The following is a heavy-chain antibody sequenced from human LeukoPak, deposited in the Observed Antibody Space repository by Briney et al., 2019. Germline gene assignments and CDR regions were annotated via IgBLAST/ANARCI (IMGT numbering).Heavy chain of an antibody. CDR2: IKQDGSEK. D-gene: IGHD3-3*01. CDR3: ARDTLRITIFGVVPGAFDI. CDR1: GFTFSSYW. V-gene: IGHV3-7*01. J-gene: IGHJ3*02. Sequence: GGSLRLSCAASGFTFSSYWMSWVRQAPGKGLEWVANIKQDGSEKYYVDSVKGRYTIPRDNAKNSLYLQMNSLRAEDTAVYYCARDTLRITIFGVVPGAFDIWGQGTMVTVSS.